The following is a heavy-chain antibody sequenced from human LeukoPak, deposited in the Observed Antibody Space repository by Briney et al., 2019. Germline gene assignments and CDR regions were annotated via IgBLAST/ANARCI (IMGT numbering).Heavy chain of an antibody. D-gene: IGHD6-13*01. CDR3: ARSQGPAAGTYYYYYGMDV. V-gene: IGHV3-33*01. J-gene: IGHJ6*02. Sequence: PGGSLRLSCAASGFTFSSYGMHWVRQAPGKGLEWVAVIWYDGSNKYYADSVKGRFTISRDNSKNTLYLQMNSLRAEDTAVYYCARSQGPAAGTYYYYYGMDVWGQGTLVTVSS. CDR1: GFTFSSYG. CDR2: IWYDGSNK.